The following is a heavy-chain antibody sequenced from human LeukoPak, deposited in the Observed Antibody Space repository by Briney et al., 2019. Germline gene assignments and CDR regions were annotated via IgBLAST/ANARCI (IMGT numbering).Heavy chain of an antibody. V-gene: IGHV1-8*01. CDR1: GYTFTSYD. CDR3: ARYSGSLYNWFDP. Sequence: ASVKVSCKASGYTFTSYDINWVRQATGQGLEWMGWMNPNSGNTGYAQKFQGRVTMTRNTSISTAYMELSSLRSEDTAMYYCARYSGSLYNWFDPWGQGTLVTVYS. J-gene: IGHJ5*02. D-gene: IGHD1-26*01. CDR2: MNPNSGNT.